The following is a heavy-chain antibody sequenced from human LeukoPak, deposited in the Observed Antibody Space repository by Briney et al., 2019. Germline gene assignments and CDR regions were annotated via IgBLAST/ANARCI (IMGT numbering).Heavy chain of an antibody. CDR3: ARAPHYYDSSGYYVRPYYFDY. CDR2: IKQEGKEK. V-gene: IGHV3-7*01. J-gene: IGHJ4*02. CDR1: GFTFSIYW. D-gene: IGHD3-22*01. Sequence: GGSLSLSCAASGFTFSIYWMSWVRQAPGKGREWVANIKQEGKEKSYVSSGKGRFTISRDHAKNSLYLQMNSLRAEDPAVYYCARAPHYYDSSGYYVRPYYFDYWGQGTLVTVSS.